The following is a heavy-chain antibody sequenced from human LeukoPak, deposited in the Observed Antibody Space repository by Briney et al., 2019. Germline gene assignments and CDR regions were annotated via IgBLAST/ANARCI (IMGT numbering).Heavy chain of an antibody. CDR3: AKDRGITMIVVATTTFDY. Sequence: GGSLGLSCAASGFTFSSYAMSWVRQAPGKGLEWVSAISGSGGSTYYADSVKGRFTISRDNSKNTLYLQMNSLRAEDTAVYYCAKDRGITMIVVATTTFDYWGQGTLVTVSS. CDR1: GFTFSSYA. D-gene: IGHD3-22*01. J-gene: IGHJ4*02. CDR2: ISGSGGST. V-gene: IGHV3-23*01.